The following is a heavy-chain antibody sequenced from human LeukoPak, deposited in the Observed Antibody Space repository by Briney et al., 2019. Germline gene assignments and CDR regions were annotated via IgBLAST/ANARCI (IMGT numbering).Heavy chain of an antibody. CDR2: ISSSSSYI. CDR3: ARDQGYSYGPGVFDP. J-gene: IGHJ5*02. V-gene: IGHV3-21*01. Sequence: PGGSLRLSCAASGFLFSSYSMNWVRQAPGKGLEWVSSISSSSSYIYYADSVKGRFTISRDKAKNSLYLQMNSLRAEDTAVYYCARDQGYSYGPGVFDPWGQGTLVTVSS. D-gene: IGHD5-18*01. CDR1: GFLFSSYS.